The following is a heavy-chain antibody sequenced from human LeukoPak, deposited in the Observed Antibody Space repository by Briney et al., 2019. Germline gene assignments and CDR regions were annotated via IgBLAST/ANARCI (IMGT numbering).Heavy chain of an antibody. CDR3: ARDYGDY. CDR2: IIPSSGGT. Sequence: ASVKVSCKASGYTFTSYGISWVRQAPGQGFEWMGWIIPSSGGTSYAQKFQGRVTMTRDTSISTAYMELTKLRSDDTAVYYCARDYGDYWGQGTLVTVSS. D-gene: IGHD3-10*01. J-gene: IGHJ4*02. CDR1: GYTFTSYG. V-gene: IGHV1-2*02.